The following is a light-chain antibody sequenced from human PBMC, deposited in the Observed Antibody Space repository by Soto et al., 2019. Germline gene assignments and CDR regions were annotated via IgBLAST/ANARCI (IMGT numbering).Light chain of an antibody. Sequence: QAALTQPTSVSGSPGQSFTISCTGTSIDVGNYNLVSWYQHHPGKAPKLMIYEVIKRPLGVSNRFSGSKSRDTAYLTISGLQAEDEADYYCCSYAGSNYVVGTGTKVTVL. CDR3: CSYAGSNYV. CDR1: SIDVGNYNL. V-gene: IGLV2-23*02. J-gene: IGLJ1*01. CDR2: EVI.